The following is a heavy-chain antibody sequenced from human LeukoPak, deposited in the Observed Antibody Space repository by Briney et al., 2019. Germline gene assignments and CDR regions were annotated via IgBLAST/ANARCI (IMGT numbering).Heavy chain of an antibody. V-gene: IGHV3-21*01. CDR3: ARGGLNYADASDI. CDR2: ISSGSSYI. CDR1: GSTFSRHS. D-gene: IGHD4-11*01. Sequence: GGSLRLSCAASGSTFSRHSMNWVRQAPGKGLEWVSYISSGSSYIYYADSVKGRFTISRDNAENSMYLQMNSLRGEDTAVYYCARGGLNYADASDIWGQGTMVTVSS. J-gene: IGHJ3*02.